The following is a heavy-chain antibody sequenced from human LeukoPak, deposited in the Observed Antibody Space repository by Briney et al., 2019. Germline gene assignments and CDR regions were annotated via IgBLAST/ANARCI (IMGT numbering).Heavy chain of an antibody. V-gene: IGHV3-30-3*01. CDR3: ARGASRAYYYDSSGIGQLDY. Sequence: GGSLRLSCAASGFTFSSYAMHWVRQAPGKGLEWVAVISYDGSNKYYADSVKGRFTISRDNSKNTLYLQMNSLRAEDTAVYYCARGASRAYYYDSSGIGQLDYWGQGTLVTVSS. CDR1: GFTFSSYA. J-gene: IGHJ4*02. CDR2: ISYDGSNK. D-gene: IGHD3-22*01.